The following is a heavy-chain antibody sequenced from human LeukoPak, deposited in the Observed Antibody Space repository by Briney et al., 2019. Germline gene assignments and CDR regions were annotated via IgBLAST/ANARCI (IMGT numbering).Heavy chain of an antibody. Sequence: PGGSLRLSCAASGFTFSSYAMSWVRQAPGKGLEWVSLMYSFGNTYYADSVKGRFTISRDNSKNTLYLQMNSLRAEDTALYYCARGKPVTGTPDYYSYGMDVWGQGTMVTVSS. CDR3: ARGKPVTGTPDYYSYGMDV. J-gene: IGHJ6*02. CDR2: MYSFGNT. D-gene: IGHD1-20*01. V-gene: IGHV3-53*01. CDR1: GFTFSSYA.